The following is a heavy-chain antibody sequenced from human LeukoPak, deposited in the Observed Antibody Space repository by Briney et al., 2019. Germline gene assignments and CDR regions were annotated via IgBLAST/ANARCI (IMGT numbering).Heavy chain of an antibody. CDR1: GCTFTGYY. D-gene: IGHD6-19*01. CDR3: ARAQGIAVAGTFDY. V-gene: IGHV1-2*02. Sequence: ASVKVSCKASGCTFTGYYMHWVRQAPGQGLEWMGWINPNSGGTNYAQKFQGRVTMTRDTSISTAYMELSRLRSDDTAVYYCARAQGIAVAGTFDYWGQGTLVTVSS. J-gene: IGHJ4*02. CDR2: INPNSGGT.